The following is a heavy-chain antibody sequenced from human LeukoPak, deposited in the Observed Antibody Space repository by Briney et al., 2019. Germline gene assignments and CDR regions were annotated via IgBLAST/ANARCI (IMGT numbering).Heavy chain of an antibody. V-gene: IGHV3-21*01. CDR2: ISSSSSYI. D-gene: IGHD6-6*01. CDR3: ASAEQLVLTYFDY. Sequence: GGSLRLSCAASGFTFSSYSMNWVRQAPGKGLEWVSSISSSSSYIYYADSVKGRFTISRDNAKNSLYLQMNSLRAEDTAVYYCASAEQLVLTYFDYWGQGTLVTVSS. J-gene: IGHJ4*02. CDR1: GFTFSSYS.